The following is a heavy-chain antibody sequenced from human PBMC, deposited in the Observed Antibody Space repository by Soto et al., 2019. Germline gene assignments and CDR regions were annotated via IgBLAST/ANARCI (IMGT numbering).Heavy chain of an antibody. Sequence: PGGSLRLSCAASGFTFSSYAMSWVRQAPGKGLEWVSAISGSGGSTYYADSVKGRFTISRDNSKNTLYLQMNSLRAEDTAVYYCAPGYYYDSSGYYGFSFDIWGQGTMVTVSS. CDR2: ISGSGGST. V-gene: IGHV3-23*01. CDR1: GFTFSSYA. CDR3: APGYYYDSSGYYGFSFDI. J-gene: IGHJ3*02. D-gene: IGHD3-22*01.